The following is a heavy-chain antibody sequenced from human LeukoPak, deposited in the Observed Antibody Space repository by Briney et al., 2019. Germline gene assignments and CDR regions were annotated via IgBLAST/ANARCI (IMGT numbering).Heavy chain of an antibody. D-gene: IGHD2-2*01. Sequence: GGSLRLFCAASGFTFANYAIHWVRQAPGKGLDWISTISGSSGLIYFADSVKGRFTISRDNAKNSLYLQMNSLRAEDTAVYYCARDPGPATFDPWGQGALVTVSS. CDR2: ISGSSGLI. J-gene: IGHJ5*02. V-gene: IGHV3-23*01. CDR3: ARDPGPATFDP. CDR1: GFTFANYA.